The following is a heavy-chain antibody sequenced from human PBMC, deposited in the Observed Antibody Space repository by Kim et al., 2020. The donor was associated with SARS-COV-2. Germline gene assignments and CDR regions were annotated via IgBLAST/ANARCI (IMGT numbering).Heavy chain of an antibody. CDR2: IKSKTDGGTT. J-gene: IGHJ4*02. CDR3: TTDRSRVLGTY. Sequence: GGSLRLSCAASGFTFSNTWMSWVRQAPGKGLEWVGRIKSKTDGGTTDYAAPVKGRFTISRDDSKNTLYLQMNSLKTEDTAVYFCTTDRSRVLGTYWGQGTLVTVPS. D-gene: IGHD6-13*01. V-gene: IGHV3-15*01. CDR1: GFTFSNTW.